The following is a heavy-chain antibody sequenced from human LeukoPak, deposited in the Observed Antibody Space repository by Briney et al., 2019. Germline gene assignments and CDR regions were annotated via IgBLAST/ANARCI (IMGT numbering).Heavy chain of an antibody. Sequence: PLETLSLTCAVYGGSFSGYYWSWIRQPPGKGLEWIGEINHSGSTNYNPSLKSRVTISVDTSKNQFSLKLGSVTAADTAVYYCARGEPHYYYDSSGYYYPWGQGTLVTVSS. J-gene: IGHJ5*02. CDR2: INHSGST. CDR3: ARGEPHYYYDSSGYYYP. CDR1: GGSFSGYY. V-gene: IGHV4-34*01. D-gene: IGHD3-22*01.